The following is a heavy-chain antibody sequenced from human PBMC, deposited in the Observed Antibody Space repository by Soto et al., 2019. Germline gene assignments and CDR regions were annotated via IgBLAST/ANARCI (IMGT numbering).Heavy chain of an antibody. CDR3: ASSLYSYGYNPPENYYYYGMDV. J-gene: IGHJ6*02. Sequence: AETLSLTCTVSGGSISSYYWSWIRQPPGKGLEWIGYIYYSGSTNYNPSLKSRVTISVDTSKNQFSLKLSSVTAADTAVYYCASSLYSYGYNPPENYYYYGMDVWGQGTTVTVSS. D-gene: IGHD5-18*01. V-gene: IGHV4-59*01. CDR1: GGSISSYY. CDR2: IYYSGST.